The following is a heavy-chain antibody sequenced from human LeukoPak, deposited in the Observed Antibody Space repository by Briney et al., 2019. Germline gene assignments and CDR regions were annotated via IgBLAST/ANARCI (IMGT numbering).Heavy chain of an antibody. CDR1: GGSFSGYY. V-gene: IGHV4-34*01. J-gene: IGHJ3*02. Sequence: PSETLSLTCAVYGGSFSGYYWSWIRQPPGKGLEWIGEINHSGSTNYNPSLKSRVTISVDTSKKQFSLKLGSVTAADTAVYYCARGVTYYYGSGRYYSRKDAFDIWGQGTMVTVSS. CDR2: INHSGST. D-gene: IGHD3-10*01. CDR3: ARGVTYYYGSGRYYSRKDAFDI.